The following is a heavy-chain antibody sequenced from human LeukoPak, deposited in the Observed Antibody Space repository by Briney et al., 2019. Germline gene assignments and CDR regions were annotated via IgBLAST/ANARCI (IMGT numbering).Heavy chain of an antibody. D-gene: IGHD4-23*01. CDR3: TRDNSVEDTAWWFDP. V-gene: IGHV1-46*02. Sequence: ASVKVSCKASGYTFDNYGITWVRQAPGQGLEWMGIINPSGGSTSYAQKFQGRVTMTRDMSTSTDYMELSSLRSEDTAVYYCTRDNSVEDTAWWFDPWGQGTLVTVSS. CDR2: INPSGGST. CDR1: GYTFDNYG. J-gene: IGHJ5*02.